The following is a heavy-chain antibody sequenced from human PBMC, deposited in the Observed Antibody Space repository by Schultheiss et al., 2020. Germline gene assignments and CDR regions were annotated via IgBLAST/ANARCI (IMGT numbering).Heavy chain of an antibody. CDR3: ARSYYYGSGSYPN. CDR1: GFTFSSYS. J-gene: IGHJ4*02. D-gene: IGHD3-10*01. CDR2: IKQAGTEK. Sequence: GGSLRLSCAASGFTFSSYSMNWVRQAPGKGLEWVANIKQAGTEKNYVDSVKGRFTISRDNAKNSLYLQMDSLRVEDTAVYYCARSYYYGSGSYPNWGQGTLVTVSS. V-gene: IGHV3-7*03.